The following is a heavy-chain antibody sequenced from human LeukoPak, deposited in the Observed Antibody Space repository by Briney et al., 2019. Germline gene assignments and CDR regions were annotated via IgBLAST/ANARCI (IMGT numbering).Heavy chain of an antibody. V-gene: IGHV4-59*08. D-gene: IGHD3-16*02. Sequence: PSETLSLTCTVSGGSISNYYWSWIRQPPGKGLEWIGYINYSGSTTYNPSLKSRVTISVDTSKNQFSLKLSSVTAADMAVYYCAPAYVWGSFRTFNYWGQGTLVTVSS. CDR3: APAYVWGSFRTFNY. J-gene: IGHJ4*02. CDR2: INYSGST. CDR1: GGSISNYY.